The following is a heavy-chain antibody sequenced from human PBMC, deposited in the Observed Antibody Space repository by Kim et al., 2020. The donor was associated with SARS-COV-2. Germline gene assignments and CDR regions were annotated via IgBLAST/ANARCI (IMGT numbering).Heavy chain of an antibody. J-gene: IGHJ4*02. V-gene: IGHV1-3*01. CDR3: ARDRHYDFWSGYYFDY. D-gene: IGHD3-3*01. Sequence: QRFQGRVTFTRDTSASTAYMELISLRSEDTAVYYCARDRHYDFWSGYYFDYWGQGTLVTVSS.